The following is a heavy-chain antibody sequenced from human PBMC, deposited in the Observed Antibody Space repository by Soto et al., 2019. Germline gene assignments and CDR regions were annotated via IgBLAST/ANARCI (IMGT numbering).Heavy chain of an antibody. V-gene: IGHV1-18*01. CDR3: VMVDNYVTPTPQDV. J-gene: IGHJ6*02. CDR2: ISPYTGNT. D-gene: IGHD3-16*01. Sequence: QVQLVQSGDEVKKPGASVKVSCKASGYIFVNYGIAWVRQAPGQGLEWMGWISPYTGNTHSATKAQGRITMXTXTXXSTAYMGLGSLTSDDTAVYYCVMVDNYVTPTPQDVWGQGTTVTVSS. CDR1: GYIFVNYG.